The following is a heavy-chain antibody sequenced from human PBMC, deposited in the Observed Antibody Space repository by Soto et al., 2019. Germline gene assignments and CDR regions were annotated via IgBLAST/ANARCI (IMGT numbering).Heavy chain of an antibody. Sequence: SVKVSCKASGGTFSNYSISWVRQAPGQGLEWMGGIIPIFGTSNYAQKFQGRVTLTADESTNTAYMELSTLRSEDTALYYCATDVIVMVLDATRAGGRFDPWGQGTLVTVSS. CDR2: IIPIFGTS. CDR1: GGTFSNYS. D-gene: IGHD2-15*01. CDR3: ATDVIVMVLDATRAGGRFDP. J-gene: IGHJ5*02. V-gene: IGHV1-69*13.